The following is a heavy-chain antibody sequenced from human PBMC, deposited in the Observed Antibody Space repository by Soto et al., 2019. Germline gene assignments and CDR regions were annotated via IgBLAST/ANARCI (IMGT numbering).Heavy chain of an antibody. CDR3: AREAHSSGRAGTFDP. CDR1: EFTFSNHP. J-gene: IGHJ5*02. Sequence: QVQLVESGGGVVQPGGSLRLSCAASEFTFSNHPMHWLRQSPGKGLEWLAVVSVDGNSQTYADSVKGRLTISRDNSKNMLYLDMKTLRDEDTALYHCAREAHSSGRAGTFDPWGQGTLVTVSS. V-gene: IGHV3-30*04. D-gene: IGHD6-19*01. CDR2: VSVDGNSQ.